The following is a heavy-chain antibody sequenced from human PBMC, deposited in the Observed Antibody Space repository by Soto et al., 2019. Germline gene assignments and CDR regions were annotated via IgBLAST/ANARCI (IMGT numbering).Heavy chain of an antibody. CDR2: INHSGST. CDR3: ARGRVLWFGELGY. CDR1: GGSFSGYY. Sequence: PSETLSLTCAVYGGSFSGYYWSWIRQPPGKGLEWIGEINHSGSTNYNPSLKSRVTISVDTSKNQFSLKLSSVTAADTAVYYCARGRVLWFGELGYWGQGTLVTVSS. J-gene: IGHJ1*01. D-gene: IGHD3-10*01. V-gene: IGHV4-34*01.